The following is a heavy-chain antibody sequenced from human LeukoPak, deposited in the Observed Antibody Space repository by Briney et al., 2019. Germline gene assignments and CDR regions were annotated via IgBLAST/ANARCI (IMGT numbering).Heavy chain of an antibody. CDR2: IYTSGST. D-gene: IGHD3-16*01. CDR3: ARERGGSKLSGLYGRDYYYMDV. Sequence: PSETLSLTCTVSGGSISSGSYYWSWIRQPAGKGLEWIGRIYTSGSTNYNPSLKSRVTISVATSKNQFSLKLSSVTAADTAVYFCARERGGSKLSGLYGRDYYYMDVWGKGTTVTVSS. J-gene: IGHJ6*03. V-gene: IGHV4-61*02. CDR1: GGSISSGSYY.